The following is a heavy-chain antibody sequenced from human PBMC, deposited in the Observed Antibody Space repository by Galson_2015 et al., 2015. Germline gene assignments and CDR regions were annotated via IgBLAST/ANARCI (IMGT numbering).Heavy chain of an antibody. CDR2: ISYDGSNK. D-gene: IGHD6-13*01. Sequence: SLRLSCAASGFTFSSYAMHWVRQAPGKGLEWVAVISYDGSNKYYADSVKGRFTISRDNSKNTLYLQMNSLRAEDTAVYYCASLDGRPKQLVRLGLIHYYGMDVWGQGTTVTVSS. CDR1: GFTFSSYA. CDR3: ASLDGRPKQLVRLGLIHYYGMDV. V-gene: IGHV3-30-3*01. J-gene: IGHJ6*02.